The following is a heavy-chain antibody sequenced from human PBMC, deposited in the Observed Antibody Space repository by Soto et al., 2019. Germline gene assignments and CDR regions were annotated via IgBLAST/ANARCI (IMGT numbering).Heavy chain of an antibody. CDR2: IWYDGSKK. V-gene: IGHV3-33*01. CDR1: GFTFSSYG. D-gene: IGHD6-13*01. Sequence: GGSLRLSCAASGFTFSSYGMHWVRQAPGKGLEWVAVIWYDGSKKYYADSVKGRFTISRDNSKNTMYLQMNSLRAEDTAVYYCARKVAAAGTVPYYYYYGMDVWGQGTTVTISS. CDR3: ARKVAAAGTVPYYYYYGMDV. J-gene: IGHJ6*02.